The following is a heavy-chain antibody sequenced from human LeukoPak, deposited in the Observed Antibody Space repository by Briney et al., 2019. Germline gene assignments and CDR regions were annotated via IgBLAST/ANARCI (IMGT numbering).Heavy chain of an antibody. V-gene: IGHV1-8*01. J-gene: IGHJ4*02. D-gene: IGHD6-13*01. CDR1: GYTFTSYD. CDR2: MNPNSGNT. CDR3: ARDIAAALDY. Sequence: ASVKVSCKASGYTFTSYDINWVRQATGQGLEWMGWMNPNSGNTGYARKFQGRVTMTRNTSISTAYMELSSLRSEDTAVYYCARDIAAALDYWGQGTLVTVSS.